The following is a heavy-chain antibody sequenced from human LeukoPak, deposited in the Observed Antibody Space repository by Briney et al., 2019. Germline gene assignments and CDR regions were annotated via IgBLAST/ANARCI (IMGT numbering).Heavy chain of an antibody. V-gene: IGHV1-3*01. CDR2: ITPGNGDI. CDR3: ARGSSSTYYYYGMDV. D-gene: IGHD6-13*01. CDR1: GYSFTYYA. J-gene: IGHJ6*02. Sequence: ASVKVSCKASGYSFTYYAMHWVRQAPGQGLEWMGWITPGNGDIRYSQEFQGRVTITGDTSASTAYMELSSLRSEDTALYYCARGSSSTYYYYGMDVWGQGTTVTVSS.